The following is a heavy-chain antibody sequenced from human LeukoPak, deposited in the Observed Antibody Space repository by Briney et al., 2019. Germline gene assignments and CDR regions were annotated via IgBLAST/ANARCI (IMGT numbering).Heavy chain of an antibody. J-gene: IGHJ4*02. CDR3: ARVEYSSSSFDY. CDR1: GFTSSSYA. Sequence: GRSLRLSCAASGFTSSSYAMHWVRQAPGKGLEWVAVISYDGSNKYYADSVKGRFTISRDNSKNTLYLQMNSLRAEDTAVYYCARVEYSSSSFDYWGQGTLVTVSS. D-gene: IGHD6-6*01. V-gene: IGHV3-30-3*01. CDR2: ISYDGSNK.